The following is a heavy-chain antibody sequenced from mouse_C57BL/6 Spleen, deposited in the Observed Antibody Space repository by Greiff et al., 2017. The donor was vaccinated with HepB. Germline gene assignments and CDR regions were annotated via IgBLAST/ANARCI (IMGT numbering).Heavy chain of an antibody. Sequence: QVQLQQPGAELVKPGASVKMSRKASGYTFTSYWITWVKQRPGQGLEWIGDIYPGSGSTNYNEKFKSKATLTVDTSSSTAYMQLSSLTSEDSAVYYCARGYDGYYPWFAYWGQGTLVTVSA. D-gene: IGHD2-3*01. J-gene: IGHJ3*01. CDR3: ARGYDGYYPWFAY. CDR2: IYPGSGST. V-gene: IGHV1-55*01. CDR1: GYTFTSYW.